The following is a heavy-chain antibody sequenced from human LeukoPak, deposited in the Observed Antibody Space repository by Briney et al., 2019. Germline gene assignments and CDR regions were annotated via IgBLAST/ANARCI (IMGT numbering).Heavy chain of an antibody. CDR1: GGSISSSDW. V-gene: IGHV4-4*02. CDR2: IYHSGST. CDR3: VRDVGGRTFDY. J-gene: IGHJ4*02. Sequence: SGTLSLTCAVSGGSISSSDWWSWVRQPPGKGLEWIGEIYHSGSTNYNPSLKSRVALSVDKSKNQFSLKLSSVTAADTAVYYCVRDVGGRTFDYWGQGTLVIVSS. D-gene: IGHD3-16*01.